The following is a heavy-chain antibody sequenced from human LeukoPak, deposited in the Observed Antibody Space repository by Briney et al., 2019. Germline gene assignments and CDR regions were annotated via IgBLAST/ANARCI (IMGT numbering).Heavy chain of an antibody. J-gene: IGHJ3*02. CDR1: GYTLTELS. D-gene: IGHD1-26*01. CDR2: FDPEDGET. CDR3: ATTVGATNDAFDI. Sequence: ASAKVSCKVSGYTLTELSMHWVRQAPGKGLEWMGGFDPEDGETIYAQKFQGRVTMTEDTSTDTAYMELSSLRSEDTAVYYCATTVGATNDAFDIWGQGTMVTVSS. V-gene: IGHV1-24*01.